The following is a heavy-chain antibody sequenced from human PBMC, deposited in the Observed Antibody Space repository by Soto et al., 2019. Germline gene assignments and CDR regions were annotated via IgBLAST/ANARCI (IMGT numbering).Heavy chain of an antibody. J-gene: IGHJ1*01. CDR3: ARWGTTGGLDV. V-gene: IGHV3-30*19. CDR2: TSYDGSDK. Sequence: QVQLVESGGGVVQPGTSLRVSCVGSGFTFRSYFIHWVRQAPGKGLEWVALTSYDGSDKYYGDSVRGRFTISRDNSRNTVDLQMDSLRLEDTAVYYCARWGTTGGLDVWGQGTLVSVSS. CDR1: GFTFRSYF. D-gene: IGHD3-16*01.